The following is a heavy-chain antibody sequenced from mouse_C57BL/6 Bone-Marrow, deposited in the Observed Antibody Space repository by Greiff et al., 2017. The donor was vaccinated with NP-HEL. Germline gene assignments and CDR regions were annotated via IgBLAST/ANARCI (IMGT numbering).Heavy chain of an antibody. Sequence: DVQLVESGEGLVKPGGSLKLSCAASGFTFSSYAMSWVRQTPEKRLEWVAYISSGGDYIYYADTLKGRFTISTDTARNTLYLQMSSLKSEDTAMYYCTRDRDYYGSFYYAMDYWGQGTSVTVSS. D-gene: IGHD1-1*01. CDR2: ISSGGDYI. J-gene: IGHJ4*01. CDR1: GFTFSSYA. V-gene: IGHV5-9-1*02. CDR3: TRDRDYYGSFYYAMDY.